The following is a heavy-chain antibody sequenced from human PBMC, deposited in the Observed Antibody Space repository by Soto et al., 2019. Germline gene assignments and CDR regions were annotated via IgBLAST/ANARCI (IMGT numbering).Heavy chain of an antibody. J-gene: IGHJ6*02. Sequence: GGSLRLSCAASGFTFSSYAMSWVRQSPGKGLEWVSAISGSGGSTYYADSVKGRFTISRDNSKSTLYLQMNSLRAEDTAVYYCAKTDSYQLLYPIPYYYGMDVWGQGTTVTVSS. CDR3: AKTDSYQLLYPIPYYYGMDV. CDR2: ISGSGGST. CDR1: GFTFSSYA. V-gene: IGHV3-23*01. D-gene: IGHD2-2*02.